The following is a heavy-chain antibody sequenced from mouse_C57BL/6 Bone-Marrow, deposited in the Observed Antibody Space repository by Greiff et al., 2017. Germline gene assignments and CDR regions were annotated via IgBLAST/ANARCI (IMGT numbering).Heavy chain of an antibody. V-gene: IGHV5-6*01. D-gene: IGHD1-1*01. CDR3: ARYYYVSEDYFDY. J-gene: IGHJ2*01. Sequence: EVQVVESGGDLVKPGGSLKLSCAASGFTFSSYGMSWVRQTPDKRLEWVATISSGGSYTYYPDSVKGRFTISRDNAKNTLYLQMSSLKSEDTAMYYCARYYYVSEDYFDYWGQGTTLTVSS. CDR1: GFTFSSYG. CDR2: ISSGGSYT.